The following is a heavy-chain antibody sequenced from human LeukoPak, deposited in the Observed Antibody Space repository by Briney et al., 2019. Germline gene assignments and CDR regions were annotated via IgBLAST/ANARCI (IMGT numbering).Heavy chain of an antibody. CDR2: IYHSGST. J-gene: IGHJ4*02. V-gene: IGHV4-38-2*01. CDR3: ARHRYGIAAPGAAY. CDR1: GYSISSGYY. Sequence: SETLSLTCAVSGYSISSGYYWGWIRPPPGKGLEWIGSIYHSGSTYYNPSLKSRVTISVDTSKNQFSLKLSSVTAADTAVYYCARHRYGIAAPGAAYWGQGTLVTVSS. D-gene: IGHD6-6*01.